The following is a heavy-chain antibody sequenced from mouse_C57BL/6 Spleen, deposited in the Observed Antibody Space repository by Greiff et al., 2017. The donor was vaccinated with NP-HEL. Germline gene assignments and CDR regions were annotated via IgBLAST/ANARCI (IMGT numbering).Heavy chain of an antibody. J-gene: IGHJ1*03. CDR2: INSDGGST. CDR3: ARQGGLTGGYWYFDV. CDR1: EYEFPSHD. Sequence: EVKLMESGGGLVQPGESLKLSCESNEYEFPSHDMSWVRKTPEKRLELVAAINSDGGSTYYPDTMERRFIISRDNTKKTLYLQMSSLRAEDTALYYGARQGGLTGGYWYFDVWGTGTTVTVSS. D-gene: IGHD4-1*01. V-gene: IGHV5-2*01.